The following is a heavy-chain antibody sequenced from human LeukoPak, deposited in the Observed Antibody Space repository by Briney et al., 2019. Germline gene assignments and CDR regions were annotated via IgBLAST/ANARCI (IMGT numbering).Heavy chain of an antibody. V-gene: IGHV3-11*01. D-gene: IGHD1-26*01. CDR3: AREIVGATRFYYYYYMDV. Sequence: GGSLRLSCAASGFTFSDYYMSWIRQAPGKGLEWVSYISSSGSTKYYAHSVNGRFTISRDNAKNSLYLQMNSLRAEDTAVYYCAREIVGATRFYYYYYMDVWGKGTTVTVSS. J-gene: IGHJ6*03. CDR1: GFTFSDYY. CDR2: ISSSGSTK.